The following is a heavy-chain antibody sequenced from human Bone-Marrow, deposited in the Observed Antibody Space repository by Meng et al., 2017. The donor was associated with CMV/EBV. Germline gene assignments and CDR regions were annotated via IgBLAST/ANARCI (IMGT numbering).Heavy chain of an antibody. J-gene: IGHJ6*02. CDR2: ISSSSSYI. D-gene: IGHD3-22*01. CDR3: ARDKGYYDSSGYDGAMDV. Sequence: GGSLRLSCAASGFTFSSYWMHWVRQVPGKGLEWVSSISSSSSYIYYADSVKGRFTISRDNAKNSLYLQMNSLRAEDTAVYYCARDKGYYDSSGYDGAMDVWGQGTTVTVSS. CDR1: GFTFSSYW. V-gene: IGHV3-21*01.